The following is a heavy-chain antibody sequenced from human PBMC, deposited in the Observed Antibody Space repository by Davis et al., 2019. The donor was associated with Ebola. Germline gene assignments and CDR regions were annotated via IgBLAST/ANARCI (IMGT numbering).Heavy chain of an antibody. D-gene: IGHD2-2*01. CDR3: ARDQVEFCSAARCFGSFDY. V-gene: IGHV3-23*01. CDR1: GFTFNSYA. CDR2: ISGTGAST. Sequence: GESLKISCAGSGFTFNSYAMTWVRQAPGKGMEGVAGISGTGASTYYAESVKGRFTISRDNSKNTVYLQMNSLRADDTAVYYCARDQVEFCSAARCFGSFDYWGQGIVVTVSS. J-gene: IGHJ4*02.